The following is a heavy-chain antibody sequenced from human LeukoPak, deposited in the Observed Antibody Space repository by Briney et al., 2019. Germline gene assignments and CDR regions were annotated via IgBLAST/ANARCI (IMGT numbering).Heavy chain of an antibody. V-gene: IGHV3-48*03. Sequence: GGSLRLSCAASGFTFSSYELYWVRQAPGKGLEWISYISSSSTIIKYADSVRGRFTISRDDARESLYLQMSSLRADDTAIYYCGASRQYVGAFDIWGQGTLVTASS. J-gene: IGHJ3*02. CDR2: ISSSSTII. CDR1: GFTFSSYE. CDR3: GASRQYVGAFDI. D-gene: IGHD3-16*01.